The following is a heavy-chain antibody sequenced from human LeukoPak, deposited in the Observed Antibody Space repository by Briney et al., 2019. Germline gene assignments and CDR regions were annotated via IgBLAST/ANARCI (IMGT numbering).Heavy chain of an antibody. CDR1: GVSISSGDYY. CDR2: IYYSGST. J-gene: IGHJ2*01. D-gene: IGHD2-15*01. Sequence: SQTLSLTCTVSGVSISSGDYYWSWIRQPPGKGLEWIGYIYYSGSTYYNPSLKSRVTISVDTSKNQFSLKLSSVTAADTAVYYCAREWGSYGAEDWYFDLWGRGTLVTVSS. V-gene: IGHV4-30-4*01. CDR3: AREWGSYGAEDWYFDL.